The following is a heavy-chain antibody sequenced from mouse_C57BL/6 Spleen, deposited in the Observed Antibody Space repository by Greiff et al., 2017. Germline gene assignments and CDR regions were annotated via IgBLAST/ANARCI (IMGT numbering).Heavy chain of an antibody. V-gene: IGHV5-16*01. CDR3: ARAGTQATAGFAY. Sequence: EVKLVESEGGFVQPGSSMKLSCTASGFTFSDYYMPWVRQVPEQGLEWVANINYDGSSTYYLDSLQSRFIISRDNAKNILYLQMSSLTSEDTATYYCARAGTQATAGFAYWGQGTLVTVSA. J-gene: IGHJ3*01. CDR2: INYDGSST. CDR1: GFTFSDYY. D-gene: IGHD3-2*02.